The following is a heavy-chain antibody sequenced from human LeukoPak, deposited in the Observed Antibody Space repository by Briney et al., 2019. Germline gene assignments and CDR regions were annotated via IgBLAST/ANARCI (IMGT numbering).Heavy chain of an antibody. CDR1: GYTFTGYY. CDR3: ARDPPLEYSGYDQASDY. V-gene: IGHV1-2*02. J-gene: IGHJ4*02. CDR2: INPNSGGT. D-gene: IGHD5-12*01. Sequence: ASVKVSCKASGYTFTGYYMHWVRQAPGQGLEWMGWINPNSGGTNYAQKFQGRVTMTRATSISTAYMELSRLRSDDTAVYYCARDPPLEYSGYDQASDYWGQGTLVTVSS.